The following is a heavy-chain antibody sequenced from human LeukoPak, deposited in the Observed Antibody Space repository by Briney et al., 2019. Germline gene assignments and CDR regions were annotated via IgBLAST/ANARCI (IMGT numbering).Heavy chain of an antibody. CDR1: GFTFSNHW. CDR2: VSAEGYET. V-gene: IGHV3-74*03. Sequence: GGSLRLSCAAAGFTFSNHWMHWVRHAAGKGREWVSQVSAEGYETTYADSVKGRFTISRDNADNTLFLQMNSLRAEDTAVYYCVRYGSGSYLRDPFDYWGQGTVVPVSS. D-gene: IGHD3-10*01. CDR3: VRYGSGSYLRDPFDY. J-gene: IGHJ4*02.